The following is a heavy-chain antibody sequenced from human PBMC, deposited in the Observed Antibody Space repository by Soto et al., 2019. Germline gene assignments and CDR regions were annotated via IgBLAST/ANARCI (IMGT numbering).Heavy chain of an antibody. J-gene: IGHJ6*02. D-gene: IGHD6-13*01. V-gene: IGHV4-39*01. CDR2: IYYSGST. CDR3: ARLMGYSSWDYYGMDV. Sequence: SETLSLTCTVSGGSISSSSYYWGWIRQPPGKGLEWIGSIYYSGSTYYNPSLKSRVTISVDTSKNQFSLKLSSVTAADTAVYYCARLMGYSSWDYYGMDVWGQGTTVTVSS. CDR1: GGSISSSSYY.